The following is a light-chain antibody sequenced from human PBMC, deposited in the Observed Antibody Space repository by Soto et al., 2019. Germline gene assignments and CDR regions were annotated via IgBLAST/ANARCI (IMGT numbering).Light chain of an antibody. V-gene: IGLV4-69*01. J-gene: IGLJ2*01. CDR3: QAWDSDTVV. Sequence: QAVVTQSPSASASLGASVKLTCTLSSGHSSYAIAWHQQQPEKGPRYLMKLNSDGSHSKGDGIPDRFSGSSSGAERYLTISSLQSEDESEYYCQAWDSDTVVFGGGTKVTVL. CDR2: LNSDGSH. CDR1: SGHSSYA.